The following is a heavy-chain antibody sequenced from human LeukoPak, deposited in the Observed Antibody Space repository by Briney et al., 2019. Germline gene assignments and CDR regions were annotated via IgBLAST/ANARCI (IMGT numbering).Heavy chain of an antibody. V-gene: IGHV4-39*07. CDR1: GGSISSSSYY. D-gene: IGHD6-19*01. CDR3: ARDTQDKYSSGWFHDY. CDR2: IYYSGST. J-gene: IGHJ4*02. Sequence: SETLSLTCTVSGGSISSSSYYWGWIRQPPGKGLEWIGSIYYSGSTYYNPSLKSRVTISVDTSKNQFSLKLSSVTAADTAVYYCARDTQDKYSSGWFHDYWGQGTLVTVSS.